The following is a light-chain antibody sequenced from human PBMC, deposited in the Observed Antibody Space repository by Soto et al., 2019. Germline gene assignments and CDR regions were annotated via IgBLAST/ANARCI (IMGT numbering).Light chain of an antibody. V-gene: IGLV2-14*01. Sequence: QSVLTQPASVSGSPGQSITISCTGTSSDVGGYKYVSWYQQYPGKAPKLMIYEVSNRPSGVSNRFSGSKSGNTASLTISGLQPEDEADYYCSSYTAGSTLVLFGGGTKLTVL. CDR2: EVS. J-gene: IGLJ3*02. CDR1: SSDVGGYKY. CDR3: SSYTAGSTLVL.